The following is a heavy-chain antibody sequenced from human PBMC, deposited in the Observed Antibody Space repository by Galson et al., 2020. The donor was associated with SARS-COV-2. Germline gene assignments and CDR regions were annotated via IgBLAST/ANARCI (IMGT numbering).Heavy chain of an antibody. CDR1: GGSLGSYY. CDR3: ARSPISSILYAFHI. V-gene: IGHV4-59*01. CDR2: MFHSGST. J-gene: IGHJ3*02. Sequence: SETLSLTCTVSGGSLGSYYWSWIRQPPGKTLEWIGYMFHSGSTNYNPSLKSRVTISLDRSKNQLSLTLSSVTAADTAVYYCARSPISSILYAFHIWGQGTMVTVSS.